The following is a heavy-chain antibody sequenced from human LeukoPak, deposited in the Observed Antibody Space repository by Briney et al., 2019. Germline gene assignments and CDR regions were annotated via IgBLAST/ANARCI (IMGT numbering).Heavy chain of an antibody. D-gene: IGHD4/OR15-4a*01. Sequence: PGGSLRLSCAASGFTLSSYAMSWVRQGPGKGLEWVSAISVSGSTYHADSVKGRFTISRDSSKNTLYLQMNSLRAGDAAVYYCARRAGAYSHPYDYWGQGTLVTVSS. J-gene: IGHJ4*02. CDR1: GFTLSSYA. CDR2: ISVSGST. V-gene: IGHV3-23*01. CDR3: ARRAGAYSHPYDY.